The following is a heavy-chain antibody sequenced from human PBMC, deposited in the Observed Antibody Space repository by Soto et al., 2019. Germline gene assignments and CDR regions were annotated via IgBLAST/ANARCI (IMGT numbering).Heavy chain of an antibody. CDR2: TYYRSKWYN. CDR3: ARVNWNLGYYGMDV. Sequence: SQTLSLTCVISGDSVSSNSAAWNWIRQSPSRGLEWLGRTYYRSKWYNDYAVSVKSRITINPDTSKNQFSLQLNSATPEDTAVYYCARVNWNLGYYGMDVWGQGTTVTVSS. V-gene: IGHV6-1*01. D-gene: IGHD1-7*01. CDR1: GDSVSSNSAA. J-gene: IGHJ6*02.